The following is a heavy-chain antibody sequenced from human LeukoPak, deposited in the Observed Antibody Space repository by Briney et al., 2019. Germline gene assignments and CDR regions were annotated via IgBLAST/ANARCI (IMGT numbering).Heavy chain of an antibody. CDR3: ASSPWRWDGNPYYFDY. D-gene: IGHD1-26*01. Sequence: SETLSLTCTVSGGSISSYYWSWIRQPPGKGLEWIGYIYYSGSTNYNPSLKSRVTISVDTSKNQFSLKLSSVTAADTAVYYCASSPWRWDGNPYYFDYWGQGTLVTVSS. CDR1: GGSISSYY. CDR2: IYYSGST. J-gene: IGHJ4*02. V-gene: IGHV4-59*12.